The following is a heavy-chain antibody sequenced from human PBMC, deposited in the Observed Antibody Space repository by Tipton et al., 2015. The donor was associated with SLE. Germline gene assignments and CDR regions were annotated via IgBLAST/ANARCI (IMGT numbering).Heavy chain of an antibody. Sequence: SLRLSCAASLPNFSTYDMSWVRQAPGKGLEWVSAISRSGGSTYYAASVKGRFTISRDNSKNTLYLQMNSLRSEDTAIYYCAKDRDFWSAYFHDLWGQGTLVTVSS. CDR2: ISRSGGST. J-gene: IGHJ5*02. V-gene: IGHV3-23*01. CDR3: AKDRDFWSAYFHDL. D-gene: IGHD3-3*01. CDR1: LPNFSTYD.